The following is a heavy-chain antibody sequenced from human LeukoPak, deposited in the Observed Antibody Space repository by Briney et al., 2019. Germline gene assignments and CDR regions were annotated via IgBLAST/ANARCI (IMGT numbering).Heavy chain of an antibody. J-gene: IGHJ4*02. D-gene: IGHD4/OR15-4a*01. CDR1: GYTFTNYW. V-gene: IGHV5-51*01. CDR3: ARHIGLTTRYFDY. CDR2: IYPGDSDT. Sequence: GESLKISCKGSGYTFTNYWIGWVRQMPGKGLEWMGMIYPGDSDTRYSPSFQGHVTISVDKSITTAYLLWSSLKASDTAIYYCARHIGLTTRYFDYWGQGTLVTVSS.